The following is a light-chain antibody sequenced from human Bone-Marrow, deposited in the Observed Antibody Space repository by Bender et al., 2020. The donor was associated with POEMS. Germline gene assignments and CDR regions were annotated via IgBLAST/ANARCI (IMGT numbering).Light chain of an antibody. CDR1: YSNVGRDN. Sequence: QSVLTQPPSASGTPGQWVTISCSGSYSNVGRDNVYWYQQLPGAAPKLLIYNDYQRPSGVPDRFSGSRSGTSASLAISGLQSEDEADYYCAVWDDSLNGWVFGGGTKLTVL. CDR2: NDY. V-gene: IGLV1-44*01. CDR3: AVWDDSLNGWV. J-gene: IGLJ3*02.